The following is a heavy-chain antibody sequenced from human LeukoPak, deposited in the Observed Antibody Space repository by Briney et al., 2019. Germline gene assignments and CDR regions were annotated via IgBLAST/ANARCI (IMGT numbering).Heavy chain of an antibody. CDR1: GFTFSSYG. CDR2: ISGSGGST. D-gene: IGHD3-9*01. V-gene: IGHV3-23*01. CDR3: AKEVVRGDILTRNYDY. Sequence: PGGSLRLSCAASGFTFSSYGMSWVCQAPGKGLEWVSAISGSGGSTYYADSVKGRFTISRDNSKNTLYLQMNSLRAEDTAVYYCAKEVVRGDILTRNYDYWGQGTLVTVSS. J-gene: IGHJ4*02.